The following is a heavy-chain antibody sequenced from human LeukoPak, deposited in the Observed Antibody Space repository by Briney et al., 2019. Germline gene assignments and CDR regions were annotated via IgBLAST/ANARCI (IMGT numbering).Heavy chain of an antibody. CDR3: AAISSYYYMDV. D-gene: IGHD2-21*01. V-gene: IGHV3-23*01. CDR1: GFTFSSYG. J-gene: IGHJ6*03. Sequence: GGSLRLSCAASGFTFSSYGMSWVRQAPGKGLEWVSGISGSGDSTNYADSVKGRFTISRDNSKNTLYLQMNSLRAEDTAVYYCAAISSYYYMDVWGKGTTVTISS. CDR2: ISGSGDST.